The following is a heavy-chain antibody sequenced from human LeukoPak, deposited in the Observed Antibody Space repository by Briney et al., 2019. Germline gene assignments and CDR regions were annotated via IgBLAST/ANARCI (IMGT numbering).Heavy chain of an antibody. V-gene: IGHV3-21*01. CDR2: ISSSSSYI. J-gene: IGHJ3*02. Sequence: PGGSLRLSCAASGFTFSSYSMNWVRQAPGMGLEWVSSISSSSSYIYYADSVKGRFTISRDNAKNSLYLQMNSLRAEDTAVYYCARDVELRPAFDIWGQGTMVTVSS. CDR3: ARDVELRPAFDI. D-gene: IGHD1-26*01. CDR1: GFTFSSYS.